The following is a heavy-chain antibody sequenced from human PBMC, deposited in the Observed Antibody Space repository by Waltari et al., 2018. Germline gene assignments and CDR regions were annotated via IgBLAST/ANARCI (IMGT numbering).Heavy chain of an antibody. CDR2: IYSGGST. Sequence: EVQLLESGGGLVQPGGSLRLSCAASGFTFSSYAMSWVRQAPGKGLERVSDIYSGGSTYYAYSVTGRFTISRDNAKNTLYLQMNSLRAEDTAVYYCAKDHPYNAYMDVWGKGTTVTVSS. J-gene: IGHJ6*03. CDR1: GFTFSSYA. V-gene: IGHV3-23*03. D-gene: IGHD1-1*01. CDR3: AKDHPYNAYMDV.